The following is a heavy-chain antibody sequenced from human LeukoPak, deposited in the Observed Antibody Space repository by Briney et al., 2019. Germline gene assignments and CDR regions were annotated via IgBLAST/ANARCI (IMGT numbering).Heavy chain of an antibody. CDR1: AYSFTSYW. V-gene: IGHV5-51*01. CDR3: ARLGHGATGGYFDY. Sequence: GQCLNISCPGSAYSFTSYWIGWVRQMTGKGLEWMGFIYSGDPDTGYSPPFQCRVTTSSHKSIRTAYLQCSSLTAPATAMYYCARLGHGATGGYFDYWGQGTLVSVSS. J-gene: IGHJ4*02. D-gene: IGHD1-26*01. CDR2: IYSGDPDT.